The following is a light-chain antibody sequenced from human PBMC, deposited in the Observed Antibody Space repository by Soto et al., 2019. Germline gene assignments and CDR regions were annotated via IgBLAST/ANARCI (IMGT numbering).Light chain of an antibody. CDR3: QQYNNWPPIT. CDR2: GAS. Sequence: IVMTQSPATLSVSPGERATLSCWASQSVSSNLAWYQQKPGQAPRLLIYGASTRATGIPGRFSGSGSGTKFTLTISSLQSEDFAVYYCQQYNNWPPITFGQGTRLEIK. J-gene: IGKJ5*01. CDR1: QSVSSN. V-gene: IGKV3-15*01.